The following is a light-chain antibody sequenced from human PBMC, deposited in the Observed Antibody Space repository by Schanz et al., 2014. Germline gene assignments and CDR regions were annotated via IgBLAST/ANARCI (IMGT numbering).Light chain of an antibody. CDR3: QQYHDWWT. CDR1: QNIYSN. V-gene: IGKV3D-15*01. Sequence: EIVMTQSPATLSVSPGERATLSCRASQNIYSNYLAWYQQKPGQAPRLLIYAASIRAIGIPDRFSGSGSGTEFTLTISSLQSEDFALYYCQQYHDWWTFGQGTKVEIK. J-gene: IGKJ1*01. CDR2: AAS.